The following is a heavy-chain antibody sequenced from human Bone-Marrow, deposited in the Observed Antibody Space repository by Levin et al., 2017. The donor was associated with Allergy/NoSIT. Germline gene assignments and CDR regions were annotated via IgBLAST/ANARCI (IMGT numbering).Heavy chain of an antibody. CDR3: ARDMTAAGLLFDP. V-gene: IGHV4-4*07. J-gene: IGHJ5*02. CDR1: GASISSYY. Sequence: SETLSLTCTVSGASISSYYWSWIRQPAGKGLEWLGRIYTTGSTNYNPSLRGRVTVSVDTSKNQFSLKLNSVTAADTAVYYCARDMTAAGLLFDPWGQGTLVTVSS. D-gene: IGHD6-13*01. CDR2: IYTTGST.